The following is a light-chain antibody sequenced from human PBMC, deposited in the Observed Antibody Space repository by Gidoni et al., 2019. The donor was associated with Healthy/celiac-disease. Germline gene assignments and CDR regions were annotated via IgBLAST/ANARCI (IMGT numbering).Light chain of an antibody. V-gene: IGLV2-23*01. CDR3: CSYAGSSRV. Sequence: SGSPGQSITISCTGTSSDVGSYNLVSWYQQHPGKAPKLMIYEGSKRPSGVSNRFSGSKSGNTASLTISGLQAEDEADYYCCSYAGSSRVFGGGTKLTVL. CDR2: EGS. CDR1: SSDVGSYNL. J-gene: IGLJ2*01.